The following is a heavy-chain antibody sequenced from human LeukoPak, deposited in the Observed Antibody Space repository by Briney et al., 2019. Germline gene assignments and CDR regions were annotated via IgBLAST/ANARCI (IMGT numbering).Heavy chain of an antibody. V-gene: IGHV3-20*04. CDR1: GFTFDDYG. CDR3: AGDRGGYSSSWTIIDY. CDR2: INWNGGST. Sequence: PGGSLRLSCAASGFTFDDYGMSWVRQAPGKGLEWVSGINWNGGSTGYADSVKGRFTISRDNAKNSLYLQMNSLRAEDTALYYCAGDRGGYSSSWTIIDYWGQGTLVTVSS. D-gene: IGHD6-13*01. J-gene: IGHJ4*02.